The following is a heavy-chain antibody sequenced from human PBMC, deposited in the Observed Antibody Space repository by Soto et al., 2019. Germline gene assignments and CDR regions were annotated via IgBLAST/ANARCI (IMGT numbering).Heavy chain of an antibody. J-gene: IGHJ5*02. Sequence: GGSLRLSCAASGFTFSNAWMSWVRQAPGKGLEWVGRIKSKTDGGTTDYAAPVKGRFTISRDDSKNTLYLQMNSLKTEDTAVYYCTTDPRAAAGTGVHWFDPWGQGTLVTVSS. D-gene: IGHD6-13*01. CDR1: GFTFSNAW. V-gene: IGHV3-15*01. CDR2: IKSKTDGGTT. CDR3: TTDPRAAAGTGVHWFDP.